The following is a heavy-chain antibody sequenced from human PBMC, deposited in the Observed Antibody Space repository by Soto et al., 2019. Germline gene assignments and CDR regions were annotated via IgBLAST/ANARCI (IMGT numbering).Heavy chain of an antibody. V-gene: IGHV4-4*02. CDR1: GDSISSPIW. D-gene: IGHD4-17*01. CDR3: ARRGGSYDDYKVIYFDS. J-gene: IGHJ4*02. Sequence: VQLQESGPGLVQPSETLSLTCTVFGDSISSPIWWSWVRQPPGKGLEWIGEIYHSGNTNYNPSLKSRVTVSVDKSKNHFTLNLISVTAADTAIYYCARRGGSYDDYKVIYFDSWGQGALVTVSS. CDR2: IYHSGNT.